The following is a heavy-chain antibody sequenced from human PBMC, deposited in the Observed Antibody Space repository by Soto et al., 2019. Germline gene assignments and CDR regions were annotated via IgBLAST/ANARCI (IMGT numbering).Heavy chain of an antibody. J-gene: IGHJ6*02. V-gene: IGHV4-34*01. Sequence: QVQLQQWGAGLLKPSETLSLTCAVYGGSFSDYFWSWLRQPPGKGREGIGEINHIGTTNYNPSLKSRVTISLDPSKNHLSINLTSVTAADTAVYDSVATTMADYYGMAVWGRGTMVTVSS. D-gene: IGHD5-12*01. CDR3: VATTMADYYGMAV. CDR2: INHIGTT. CDR1: GGSFSDYF.